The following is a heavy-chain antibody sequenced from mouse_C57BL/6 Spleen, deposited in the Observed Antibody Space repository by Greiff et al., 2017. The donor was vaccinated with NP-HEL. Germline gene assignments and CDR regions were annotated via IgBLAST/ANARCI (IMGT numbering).Heavy chain of an antibody. CDR1: GFTFNTYA. CDR2: IRSKSSNYAT. J-gene: IGHJ2*01. Sequence: EVKVVESGGGLVQPKGSLKLSCAASGFTFNTYAMHWVRQAPGKGLEWVARIRSKSSNYATYYADSVKDRFTISRDDSQSMLYLQMNNLKTEDTAMYYCVREGGDLLWSYYFDYWGQGTTLTVSS. CDR3: VREGGDLLWSYYFDY. D-gene: IGHD2-1*01. V-gene: IGHV10-3*01.